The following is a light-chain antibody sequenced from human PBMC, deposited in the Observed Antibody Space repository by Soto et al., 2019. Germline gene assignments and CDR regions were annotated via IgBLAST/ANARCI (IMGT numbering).Light chain of an antibody. Sequence: DIQMTQSPSSLSASGGDTVTITCRASQCIIEYLAWYQHRPGKVPKLLIYAASTLQTGVPSRCSGSGAGTDFTLNISSRLPEDVATYYWQKYDTAPQTFGHGTRVEIK. CDR2: AAS. V-gene: IGKV1-27*01. CDR3: QKYDTAPQT. CDR1: QCIIEY. J-gene: IGKJ1*01.